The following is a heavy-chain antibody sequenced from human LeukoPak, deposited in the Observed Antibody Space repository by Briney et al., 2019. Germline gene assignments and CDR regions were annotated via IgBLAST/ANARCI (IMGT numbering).Heavy chain of an antibody. CDR3: ARLQLGSGSYQPFDY. D-gene: IGHD3-10*01. J-gene: IGHJ4*02. CDR2: IYYSGSN. V-gene: IGHV4-59*08. Sequence: SETLSLTCTVSGGSISSYYWSWIRQPPGKGLEWIGYIYYSGSNNYNPSLKSRVTISVDTSKNQFSLKLSSVTAADTAVYYCARLQLGSGSYQPFDYWGQGTLVTVSS. CDR1: GGSISSYY.